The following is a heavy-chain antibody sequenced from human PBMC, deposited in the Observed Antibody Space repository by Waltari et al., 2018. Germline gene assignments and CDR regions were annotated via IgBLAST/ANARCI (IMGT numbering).Heavy chain of an antibody. CDR2: FAPEDGET. CDR1: GYTLTELS. V-gene: IGHV1-24*01. CDR3: ETERKLCFREGRRYFDY. Sequence: QVQLVQSGAEVKKPGASVKVSCKVSGYTLTELSMHWVRQAPGKGLEWMGGFAPEDGETIHAHKCQGRDTMTEDTSTDKATMELSSLRSEDTAVYYCETERKLCFREGRRYFDYWGQGTLVTVSS. D-gene: IGHD3-10*01. J-gene: IGHJ4*02.